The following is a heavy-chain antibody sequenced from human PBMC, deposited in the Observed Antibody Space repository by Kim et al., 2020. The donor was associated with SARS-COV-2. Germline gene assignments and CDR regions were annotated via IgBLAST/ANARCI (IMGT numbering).Heavy chain of an antibody. J-gene: IGHJ4*02. CDR1: GYTFTSYD. CDR2: MNPNSGNT. Sequence: ASVKVSCKASGYTFTSYDINWVRQATGQGLEWMGWMNPNSGNTGYAQKFQGRVTMTRNTSISTAYMELSSLRSEDTAVYYCARGSPRDGSGSYAGGYWGQGTLVPGSP. V-gene: IGHV1-8*01. CDR3: ARGSPRDGSGSYAGGY. D-gene: IGHD3-10*01.